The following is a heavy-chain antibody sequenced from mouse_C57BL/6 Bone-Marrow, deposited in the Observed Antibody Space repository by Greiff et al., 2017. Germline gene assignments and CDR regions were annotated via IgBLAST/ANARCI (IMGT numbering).Heavy chain of an antibody. Sequence: VQLQQPGAELVKPGASVKLSCKASGYTFTSYWMHWVKQRPGQGLEWIGMIHPNSGSTNYNEKFKSKATLTVDKSSSTAYMQLSSLTSEDSAVYYCARRYYGSRGWYFDVWGTGTTVTVSS. J-gene: IGHJ1*03. CDR2: IHPNSGST. CDR3: ARRYYGSRGWYFDV. CDR1: GYTFTSYW. V-gene: IGHV1-64*01. D-gene: IGHD1-1*01.